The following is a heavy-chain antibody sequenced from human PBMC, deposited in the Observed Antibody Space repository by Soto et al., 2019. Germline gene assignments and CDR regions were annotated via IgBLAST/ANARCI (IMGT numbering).Heavy chain of an antibody. J-gene: IGHJ6*02. V-gene: IGHV3-23*01. CDR1: GFTFSSYA. Sequence: GGSLRLSCAASGFTFSSYAMSWVRQAPGKGLEWVSAISGSGGSTYYADSVKGRFTISRDNSKNTLYLQMNSLRAEDTAVYYCAKLLTRGYYDSSGYSSLPYGMDVWGQGTTVTVSS. D-gene: IGHD3-22*01. CDR3: AKLLTRGYYDSSGYSSLPYGMDV. CDR2: ISGSGGST.